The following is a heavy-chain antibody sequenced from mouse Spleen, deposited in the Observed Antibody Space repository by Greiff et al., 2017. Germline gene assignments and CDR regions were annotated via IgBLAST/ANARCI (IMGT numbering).Heavy chain of an antibody. V-gene: IGHV1-15*01. CDR2: IDPETGGT. Sequence: VQLQQSGAELVRPGASVTLSCKASGYKFTDYEMHWVKQTPVHGLEWIGAIDPETGGTAYNQKFKGKAILTADKSSSTAYMELRSLTSEDSAVYYCTRGTHNYWGQGTTLTVSS. D-gene: IGHD3-3*01. J-gene: IGHJ2*01. CDR1: GYKFTDYE. CDR3: TRGTHNY.